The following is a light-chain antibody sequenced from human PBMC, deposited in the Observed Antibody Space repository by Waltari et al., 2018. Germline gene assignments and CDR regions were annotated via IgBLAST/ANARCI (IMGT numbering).Light chain of an antibody. J-gene: IGLJ3*02. Sequence: QSALTQPASVSGSPGQSITISCTGTTSNVGNYDLVSWYQQHPGKAPKLIISEVNKRASGISDRFSGSQAGNTASLTISGLLTEDEADYYCCSYAGSSTGMFGGGTKLTVL. CDR1: TSNVGNYDL. V-gene: IGLV2-23*02. CDR3: CSYAGSSTGM. CDR2: EVN.